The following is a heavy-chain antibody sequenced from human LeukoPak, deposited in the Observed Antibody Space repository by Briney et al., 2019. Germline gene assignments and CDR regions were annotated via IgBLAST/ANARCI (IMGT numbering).Heavy chain of an antibody. CDR3: ARTTEDCSSTSCYQYWFDP. Sequence: SETLSLTCTVSGGAISSYYWSWIRQPPGKGLEWIGYIYYSGSTSDNPSLKSRVTISVDTSKNQISLKVRSVTAADTAVYYCARTTEDCSSTSCYQYWFDPWGQGTLVTVSS. CDR2: IYYSGST. D-gene: IGHD2-2*01. V-gene: IGHV4-59*01. CDR1: GGAISSYY. J-gene: IGHJ5*02.